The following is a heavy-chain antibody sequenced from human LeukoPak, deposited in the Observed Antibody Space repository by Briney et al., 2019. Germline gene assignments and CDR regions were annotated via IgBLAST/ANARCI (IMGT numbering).Heavy chain of an antibody. CDR2: ISGSSGST. CDR1: GFTFTNYA. D-gene: IGHD2-21*01. Sequence: GGSLGLSCAASGFTFTNYAMSWVRQAPGKGLEWVSSISGSSGSTYYADSVKGRFTISRDNSKNTLYLQMNSLRAEDTAVYHCTKDLFGCGGDCYAPWGQGTLVTVSS. V-gene: IGHV3-23*01. CDR3: TKDLFGCGGDCYAP. J-gene: IGHJ5*02.